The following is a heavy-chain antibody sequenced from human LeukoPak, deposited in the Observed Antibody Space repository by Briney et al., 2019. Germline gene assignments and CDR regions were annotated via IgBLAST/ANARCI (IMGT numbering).Heavy chain of an antibody. CDR1: GFTFSSYG. J-gene: IGHJ4*02. CDR3: AKEGCSSTSCYPFXX. CDR2: IRYDGSNK. Sequence: PGGSLRLSCAASGFTFSSYGMHWVRQAPGKGLEWVAFIRYDGSNKYYADSVKGRFTISRDNSKNTLYLQMNSLRAEDTAVYYCAKEGCSSTSCYPFXXWXXXTXVTV. V-gene: IGHV3-30*02. D-gene: IGHD2-2*01.